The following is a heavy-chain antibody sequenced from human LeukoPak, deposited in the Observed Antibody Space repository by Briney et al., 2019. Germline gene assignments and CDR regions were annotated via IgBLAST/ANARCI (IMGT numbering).Heavy chain of an antibody. Sequence: GGSLRLSCAASGFTFSSYAMHWVRQAPGKGLEWVAVISYDGSNKYYADSVKGRFTISRDNSKNTLYLQMNSLRAEDTAVYYCARVAPEWELLGYFDYWGQGILVTVSS. CDR2: ISYDGSNK. CDR3: ARVAPEWELLGYFDY. D-gene: IGHD1-26*01. V-gene: IGHV3-30-3*01. CDR1: GFTFSSYA. J-gene: IGHJ4*02.